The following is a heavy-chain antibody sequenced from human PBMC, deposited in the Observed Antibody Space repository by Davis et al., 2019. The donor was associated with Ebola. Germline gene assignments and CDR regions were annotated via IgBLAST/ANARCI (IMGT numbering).Heavy chain of an antibody. J-gene: IGHJ3*02. CDR3: ASGLEVGATSAFDI. D-gene: IGHD1-26*01. CDR2: INTNTGNP. V-gene: IGHV7-4-1*02. CDR1: GYTFTSYG. Sequence: ASVKVSCKASGYTFTSYGISWVRQAPGQGLEWMGWINTNTGNPTYAQGFTGRFVFSLDTSVSTAYLQISSLKAEDTAVYYCASGLEVGATSAFDIWGQGTMVTVSS.